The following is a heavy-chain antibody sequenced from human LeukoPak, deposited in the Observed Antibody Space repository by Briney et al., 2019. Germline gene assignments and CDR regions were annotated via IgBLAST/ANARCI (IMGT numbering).Heavy chain of an antibody. V-gene: IGHV4-59*08. CDR2: IYYSGST. CDR1: GGSISSYY. Sequence: EASETLSLTCTVSGGSISSYYWSWIRQPPGKGLEWIGYIYYSGSTNYNPSLKSRVTISVDTSKNQFSLKLSSVTAADTAVYYCARQATITMVRGVMYNWFDPWGQGTLVTVSS. J-gene: IGHJ5*02. CDR3: ARQATITMVRGVMYNWFDP. D-gene: IGHD3-10*01.